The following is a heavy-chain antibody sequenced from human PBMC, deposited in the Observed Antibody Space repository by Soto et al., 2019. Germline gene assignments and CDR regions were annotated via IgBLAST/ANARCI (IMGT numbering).Heavy chain of an antibody. CDR3: ASASYDSSGYYYVPGFDY. CDR1: GGTFSSYA. CDR2: IIPIFGTA. J-gene: IGHJ4*02. D-gene: IGHD3-22*01. V-gene: IGHV1-69*13. Sequence: SVKVSCKASGGTFSSYAISWVRQAPGQGLEWMGGIIPIFGTANYAQKFQGRVTITADESTSTAYMELSSLRSEDTAVYYCASASYDSSGYYYVPGFDYWGQGTLVTVPQ.